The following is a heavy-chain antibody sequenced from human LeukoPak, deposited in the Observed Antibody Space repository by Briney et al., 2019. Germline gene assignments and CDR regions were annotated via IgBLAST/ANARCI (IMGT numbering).Heavy chain of an antibody. Sequence: XYYWSWIRQPPGKGLEWIGYIYYSGSTNYNPSLKSRVTISVDTSKNQFSLKLSSVTAADTAVYYCARVVRAALDFDYWGQGTLVTVSS. CDR1: XYY. D-gene: IGHD6-25*01. J-gene: IGHJ4*02. V-gene: IGHV4-59*01. CDR3: ARVVRAALDFDY. CDR2: IYYSGST.